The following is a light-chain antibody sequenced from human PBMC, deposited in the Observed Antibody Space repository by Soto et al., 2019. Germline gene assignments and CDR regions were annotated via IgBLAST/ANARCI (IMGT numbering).Light chain of an antibody. CDR3: QQSFSTLGWT. V-gene: IGKV1-39*01. Sequence: DIQMTQSPSSLSASLVDRVTITCLAGQSISTYLNWYQQKSGKAPKLLISAASSLQSGVPSRFSGSGSGTDFTLTISSLQPEDFATYYCQQSFSTLGWTFGQGTKVDI. J-gene: IGKJ1*01. CDR2: AAS. CDR1: QSISTY.